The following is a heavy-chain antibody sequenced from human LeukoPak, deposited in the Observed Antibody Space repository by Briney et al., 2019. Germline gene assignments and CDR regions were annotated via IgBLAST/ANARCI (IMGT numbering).Heavy chain of an antibody. V-gene: IGHV4-38-2*01. CDR3: ARRRGGSLWYFDL. J-gene: IGHJ2*01. D-gene: IGHD2-15*01. Sequence: SETLSLTCAVSGYSISSGYYWGWIRQPPGKGLEWIGNIYQTGSTYYNPSLKSRVTISVDTSKNQFSLKLSSVTAADTAVYYCARRRGGSLWYFDLWGRGTLVTVSS. CDR1: GYSISSGYY. CDR2: IYQTGST.